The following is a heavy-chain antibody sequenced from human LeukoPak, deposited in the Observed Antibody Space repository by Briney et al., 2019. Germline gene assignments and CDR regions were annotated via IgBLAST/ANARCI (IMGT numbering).Heavy chain of an antibody. CDR1: GYTFNDYY. J-gene: IGHJ4*02. CDR2: INPNSGGT. Sequence: ASVKVSCKASGYTFNDYYLHWVRQAPGQGLEWMGWINPNSGGTNYAQTFQGRVTMTRDTSTSTVYMELSSLRSEDTAVYYCARDVSSGYDSVFDYWGQGTLVTVSS. CDR3: ARDVSSGYDSVFDY. V-gene: IGHV1-2*02. D-gene: IGHD5-12*01.